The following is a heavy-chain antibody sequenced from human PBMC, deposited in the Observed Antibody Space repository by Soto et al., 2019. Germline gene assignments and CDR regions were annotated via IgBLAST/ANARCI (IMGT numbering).Heavy chain of an antibody. V-gene: IGHV4-39*01. CDR1: GGSISSSSYY. Sequence: PSETLSLTCTVSGGSISSSSYYWGWIRQPPGKGLEWIGSIYYSGSTYYNPSLKSRVTISVDTSKNQFSLKLTSVTAADTAVYYCARAGELVYGMDVWGQGTTVTVS. J-gene: IGHJ6*02. D-gene: IGHD1-26*01. CDR2: IYYSGST. CDR3: ARAGELVYGMDV.